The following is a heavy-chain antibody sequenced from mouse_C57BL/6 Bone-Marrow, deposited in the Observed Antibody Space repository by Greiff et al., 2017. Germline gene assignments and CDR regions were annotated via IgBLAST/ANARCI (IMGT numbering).Heavy chain of an antibody. V-gene: IGHV5-6*01. D-gene: IGHD1-1*01. CDR1: GFTFSSYG. J-gene: IGHJ1*03. Sequence: EVQRVESGGELVKPGGSLKLSCAASGFTFSSYGMSWVRQTPDKRLEWVATISSGGSYTYYPDSVKGRFTISRDNAKNTLYLQMSSLKSEDTAMYYCASPYFLDVWGTGTTVTVSS. CDR3: ASPYFLDV. CDR2: ISSGGSYT.